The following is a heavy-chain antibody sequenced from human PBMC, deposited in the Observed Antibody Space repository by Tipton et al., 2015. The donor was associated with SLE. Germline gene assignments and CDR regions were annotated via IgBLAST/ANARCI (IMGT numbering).Heavy chain of an antibody. CDR2: ISYGGGT. Sequence: TLSLTCSVSGGSISSNYWIWIRQPPGKGLEWIGYISYGGGTNYNPSLKSRVTMSVDTAKNQFSLKLTSVTAADTAVYYCARAPFKRGYYYYHYGMDVWGQGTTVTVSS. V-gene: IGHV4-59*08. J-gene: IGHJ6*02. CDR3: ARAPFKRGYYYYHYGMDV. CDR1: GGSISSNY. D-gene: IGHD5-18*01.